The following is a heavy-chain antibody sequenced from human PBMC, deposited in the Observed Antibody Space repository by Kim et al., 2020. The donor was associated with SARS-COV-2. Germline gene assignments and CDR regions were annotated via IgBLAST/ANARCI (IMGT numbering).Heavy chain of an antibody. CDR2: INHSGST. CDR1: GGSFSGYY. J-gene: IGHJ6*02. CDR3: ARWHHIGLRTTYYYYYGMDV. V-gene: IGHV4-34*01. D-gene: IGHD5-12*01. Sequence: SETLSLTCAVYGGSFSGYYWSWIRQPPGKGLEWIGEINHSGSTNYNPSLKSRVTISVDTSKNQFSLKLSSVTAADTAVYYCARWHHIGLRTTYYYYYGMDVWGQGTTVTVSS.